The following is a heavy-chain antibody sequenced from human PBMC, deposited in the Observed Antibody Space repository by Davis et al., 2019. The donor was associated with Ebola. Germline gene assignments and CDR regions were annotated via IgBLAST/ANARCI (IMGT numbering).Heavy chain of an antibody. Sequence: SETLSLTCTVSGGSISSRSYYWSWIRQPPGKGLEWIGYIYYSGSTNYNPSLKRRVTISVDTSKNQFSLKLSSVTAADTAVYYCARSRSCTNGVCYTGWFDPWGQGTLVTVSS. D-gene: IGHD2-8*01. V-gene: IGHV4-61*01. J-gene: IGHJ5*02. CDR2: IYYSGST. CDR3: ARSRSCTNGVCYTGWFDP. CDR1: GGSISSRSYY.